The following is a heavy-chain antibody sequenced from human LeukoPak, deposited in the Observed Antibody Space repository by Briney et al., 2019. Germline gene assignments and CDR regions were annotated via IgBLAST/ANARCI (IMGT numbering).Heavy chain of an antibody. CDR3: ARRSNWDHHFDS. D-gene: IGHD4-11*01. Sequence: ASVKVSCKASGYTFTSYAMHWVRQAPGQRLEWMGWINAGNGNTKYSQEFQGRVTVTRDTSASTAYMELSSLRSEDMGLYYCARRSNWDHHFDSWGQGTLVTVSS. CDR1: GYTFTSYA. J-gene: IGHJ4*02. CDR2: INAGNGNT. V-gene: IGHV1-3*03.